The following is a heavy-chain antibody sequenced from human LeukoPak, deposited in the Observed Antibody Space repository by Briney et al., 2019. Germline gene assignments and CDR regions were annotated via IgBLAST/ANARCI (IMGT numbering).Heavy chain of an antibody. V-gene: IGHV3-23*01. J-gene: IGHJ4*02. CDR3: AKDLTIFGLYYFDY. CDR2: ISASASST. Sequence: QPGGSLRLSCAASGFTFSNSAMSWVRLAPGKGLEWVSAISASASSTYYADSVKGRFTISRDSSKTTLLLQMNSLRAEDAAVYYCAKDLTIFGLYYFDYWGQGTLVTVSS. CDR1: GFTFSNSA. D-gene: IGHD3/OR15-3a*01.